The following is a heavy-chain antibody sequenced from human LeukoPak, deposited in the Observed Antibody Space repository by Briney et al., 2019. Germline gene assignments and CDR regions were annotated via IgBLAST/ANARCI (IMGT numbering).Heavy chain of an antibody. CDR2: IYYSGST. CDR3: ARQYSGSYGFDY. D-gene: IGHD1-26*01. J-gene: IGHJ4*02. V-gene: IGHV4-59*07. Sequence: SDPLSLPCTVSGRSISSYYGSWIRQPPGKGLEWIGYIYYSGSTNYNPSLKSRVTISVDTSKNQLSLRLSSVTAADTAVYYCARQYSGSYGFDYWGQGTLVTVSS. CDR1: GRSISSYY.